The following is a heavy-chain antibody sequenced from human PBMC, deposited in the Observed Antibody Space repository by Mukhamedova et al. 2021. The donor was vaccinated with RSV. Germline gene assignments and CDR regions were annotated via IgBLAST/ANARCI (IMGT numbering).Heavy chain of an antibody. D-gene: IGHD3-22*01. Sequence: GGMGGIIPILGIANYAQKFQGRATITADESTSTAYMELSSLRSEDTAVYYCARSDSSGYYYWGQGTLVTVSS. J-gene: IGHJ4*02. CDR2: IIPILGIA. V-gene: IGHV1-69*10. CDR3: ARSDSSGYYY.